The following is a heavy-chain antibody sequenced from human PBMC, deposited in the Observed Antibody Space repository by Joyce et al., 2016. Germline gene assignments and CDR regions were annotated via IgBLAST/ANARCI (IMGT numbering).Heavy chain of an antibody. J-gene: IGHJ6*01. V-gene: IGHV3-7*01. D-gene: IGHD2-15*01. CDR2: INQDGTEI. CDR3: ARDRGWFGMDI. CDR1: GFPFSSFW. Sequence: DVQLVESGGGLVQPGGSLRLSCAASGFPFSSFWMMWVRQAPGKGLEGVANINQDGTEIYYVESVKGRFTASRDIAKNSLYLQMNNLRAEDRAVYYCARDRGWFGMDIWGQGATVTVSS.